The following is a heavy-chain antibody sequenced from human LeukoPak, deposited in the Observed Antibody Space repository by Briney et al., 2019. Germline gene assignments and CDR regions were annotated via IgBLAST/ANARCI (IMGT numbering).Heavy chain of an antibody. D-gene: IGHD4-17*01. CDR1: GGSISSSSYY. CDR3: ARDRGTVTVKNWFDP. V-gene: IGHV4-39*07. J-gene: IGHJ5*02. Sequence: SETLSLTCTVSGGSISSSSYYWGWIRQPPGKGLEWIGSIYYSGSTYYNPSLKSRVTISVDTSKNQFSLKLSSVTAADTAVYYCARDRGTVTVKNWFDPWGQGTLVTVSS. CDR2: IYYSGST.